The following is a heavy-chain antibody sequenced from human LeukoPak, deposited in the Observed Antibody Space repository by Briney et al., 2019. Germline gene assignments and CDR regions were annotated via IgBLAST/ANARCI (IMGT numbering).Heavy chain of an antibody. Sequence: ASVKVSCKASGYTFTSYDINWVRQATGQGLEWMGWMNPNSGNTGYAQKLQGRITMTRNTSISTDYMERSSQRSDDTAVYYCARGPREGWFDPWGQGTLVTVSS. V-gene: IGHV1-8*01. CDR2: MNPNSGNT. CDR1: GYTFTSYD. J-gene: IGHJ5*02. CDR3: ARGPREGWFDP.